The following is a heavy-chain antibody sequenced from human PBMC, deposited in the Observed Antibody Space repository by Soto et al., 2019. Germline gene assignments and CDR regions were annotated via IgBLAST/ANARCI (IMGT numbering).Heavy chain of an antibody. CDR3: ARDRPGITSPGIKTYNWLDP. Sequence: QVQLQESGPGLVKPSQTLSLICTVSGDSISGAGYYWTWIRQHPGKGLEWIGNIYYSGTTTYNPSLQSRVTISLDTSKTQFSLRLTSVTAADTAMYYCARDRPGITSPGIKTYNWLDPWGQGTLVTVSS. CDR2: IYYSGTT. J-gene: IGHJ5*02. V-gene: IGHV4-31*03. CDR1: GDSISGAGYY. D-gene: IGHD1-20*01.